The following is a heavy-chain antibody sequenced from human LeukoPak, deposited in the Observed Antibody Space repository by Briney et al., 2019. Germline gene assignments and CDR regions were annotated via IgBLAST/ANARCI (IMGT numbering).Heavy chain of an antibody. V-gene: IGHV4-4*07. Sequence: SETLSLTCTVSGGSINNYYWSWIRQPAGKGLEWIARIYTSGSTYYNPSLKSRVTMSVDTSKNQFSLKLRSVTAADTAVYYCARDGRDDDYETSIDYWGQGVLVTVSS. J-gene: IGHJ4*02. D-gene: IGHD4/OR15-4a*01. CDR1: GGSINNYY. CDR2: IYTSGST. CDR3: ARDGRDDDYETSIDY.